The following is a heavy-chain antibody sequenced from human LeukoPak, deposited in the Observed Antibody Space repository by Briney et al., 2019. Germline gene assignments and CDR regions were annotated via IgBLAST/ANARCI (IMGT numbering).Heavy chain of an antibody. J-gene: IGHJ3*02. CDR2: ISYDASNE. D-gene: IGHD2-2*01. CDR3: ARGSSRLYAFDI. CDR1: GFIFSSYA. V-gene: IGHV3-30*17. Sequence: GGSLRLSCAASGFIFSSYAMHWVRQAPGKGLVGVAVISYDASNEYYADSVKGRFTISRDNSRNTLFLQMHSLRAEDTAVYYCARGSSRLYAFDIRGQGTMVTVSS.